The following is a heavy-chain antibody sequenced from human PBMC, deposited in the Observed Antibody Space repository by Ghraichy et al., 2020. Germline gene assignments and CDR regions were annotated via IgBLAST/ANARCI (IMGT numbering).Heavy chain of an antibody. CDR1: GYSISSGYY. D-gene: IGHD2-15*01. CDR2: IYRDGRT. V-gene: IGHV4-38-2*01. J-gene: IGHJ4*02. Sequence: ETLSLTCAVSGYSISSGYYWGWIRQSPGTGLEWIGSIYRDGRTYYNASLKSRVTISPDTSKNQFSLKLSSVTAADTAFYFCARSLGHCSDGSCYYFEYWGQGTLVTVSS. CDR3: ARSLGHCSDGSCYYFEY.